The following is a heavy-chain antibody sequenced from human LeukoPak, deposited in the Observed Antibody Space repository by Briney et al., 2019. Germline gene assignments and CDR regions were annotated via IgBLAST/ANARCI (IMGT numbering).Heavy chain of an antibody. CDR1: GGSISSYY. CDR2: IYYSGST. V-gene: IGHV4-59*01. J-gene: IGHJ5*02. Sequence: SETLSLTCTVSGGSISSYYWSWIRQPPGKGLEWLGYIYYSGSTYNNPSLKSRVTISVDTSKNQFSLKLTSVTAADTAVYYCARDRRAGQSGYWFDPWGQGTLVTVSS. CDR3: ARDRRAGQSGYWFDP. D-gene: IGHD3-22*01.